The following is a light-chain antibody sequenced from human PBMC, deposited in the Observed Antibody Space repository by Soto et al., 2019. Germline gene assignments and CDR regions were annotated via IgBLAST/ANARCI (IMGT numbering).Light chain of an antibody. Sequence: GVTHSPGTLSLTTKGGATRCCRASQSVSSSYLAWYQQKPGQAPRLLIYGASSRATGIPDRFSGSGSGTDFTLTIIRLEPEDIAMYYCQQYVYLVTFGGGTKVDIK. CDR1: QSVSSSY. V-gene: IGKV3-20*01. CDR3: QQYVYLVT. J-gene: IGKJ4*01. CDR2: GAS.